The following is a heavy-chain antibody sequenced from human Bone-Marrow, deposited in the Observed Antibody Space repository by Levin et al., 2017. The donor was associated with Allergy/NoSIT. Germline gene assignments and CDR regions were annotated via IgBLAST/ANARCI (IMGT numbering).Heavy chain of an antibody. CDR2: IVVGSGNT. CDR1: GFTFTSSA. V-gene: IGHV1-58*01. Sequence: ASVKVSCKASGFTFTSSAVQWVRQARGQRLEWIGWIVVGSGNTNYAQKFQERVTITRDMSTSTAYMELSSLRSEDTAVYYCAADGWYCSGGSCSHYYDYGMDVWGQGTTVTVSS. CDR3: AADGWYCSGGSCSHYYDYGMDV. D-gene: IGHD2-15*01. J-gene: IGHJ6*02.